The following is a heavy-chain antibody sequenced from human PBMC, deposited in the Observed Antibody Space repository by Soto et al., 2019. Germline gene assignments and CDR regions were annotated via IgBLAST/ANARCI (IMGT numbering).Heavy chain of an antibody. J-gene: IGHJ4*02. CDR3: ARQDGAANYYFGY. Sequence: GESLKISCKGSDYGFAVYWIAWVRQMPGKGLEWMGIIYPSDSDTRYSPSFQGQVTISADKSISTAYLQWSSLKASDTAMYYCARQDGAANYYFGYWGQGTLVTVS. CDR2: IYPSDSDT. CDR1: DYGFAVYW. D-gene: IGHD1-1*01. V-gene: IGHV5-51*01.